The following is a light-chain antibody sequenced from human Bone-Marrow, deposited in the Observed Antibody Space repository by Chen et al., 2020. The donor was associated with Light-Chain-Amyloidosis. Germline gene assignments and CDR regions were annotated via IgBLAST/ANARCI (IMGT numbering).Light chain of an antibody. V-gene: IGLV2-14*03. CDR2: DVS. J-gene: IGLJ3*02. Sequence: QSALTQPASVSGSPGQSITISCTGTSSDVGVYNYVSWYQQHPGTAPKLVIFDVSYRPSGISNRFSGSKSGNTASLTISGLKAEDEADYYCSSYTRSSTWLFGGGTRLTVL. CDR3: SSYTRSSTWL. CDR1: SSDVGVYNY.